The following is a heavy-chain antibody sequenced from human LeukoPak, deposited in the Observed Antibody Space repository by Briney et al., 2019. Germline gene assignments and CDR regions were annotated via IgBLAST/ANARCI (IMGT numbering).Heavy chain of an antibody. CDR3: AKLSGPYDSNY. CDR2: IRYDGSNK. V-gene: IGHV3-30*02. D-gene: IGHD3-22*01. Sequence: GGSLRLSCAASGFTFSSYGMHWVRQAPGKGLEGVAFIRYDGSNKYYADSVKGRFTISRDNSKNTLYLQMNSLRAEDTAVYYCAKLSGPYDSNYWGQGTLVTVSS. J-gene: IGHJ4*02. CDR1: GFTFSSYG.